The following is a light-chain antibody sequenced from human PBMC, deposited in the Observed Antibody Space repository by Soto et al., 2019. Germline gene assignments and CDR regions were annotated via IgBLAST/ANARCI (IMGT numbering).Light chain of an antibody. J-gene: IGLJ1*01. CDR3: CSYAGSYSYA. V-gene: IGLV2-11*01. CDR1: TSDVGGFNS. Sequence: QSVLTQPRSESGSPGQSVTISCTGTTSDVGGFNSVSWYQQHPGKAPKLMIYDVNKRPSGVPDRFSGSKSGSTASLTISGLQAEDEADYYCCSYAGSYSYAFATGTKVTVL. CDR2: DVN.